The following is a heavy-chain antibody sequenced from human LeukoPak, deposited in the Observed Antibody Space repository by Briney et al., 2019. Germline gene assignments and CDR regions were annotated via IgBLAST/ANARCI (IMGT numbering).Heavy chain of an antibody. D-gene: IGHD5/OR15-5a*01. Sequence: PGGSLRLSCAASGFTFSSYGMYWVRQAPGKGLEWVSAISGSGGSTYYADSVKGRFTISRDNSKNTLYLQINSLRAEDTAVYYCAKVQSNYFDCWGQGTLVTVSS. CDR1: GFTFSSYG. V-gene: IGHV3-23*01. CDR3: AKVQSNYFDC. CDR2: ISGSGGST. J-gene: IGHJ4*02.